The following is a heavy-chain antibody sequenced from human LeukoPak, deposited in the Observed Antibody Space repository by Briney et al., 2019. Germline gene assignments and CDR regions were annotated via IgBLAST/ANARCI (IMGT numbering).Heavy chain of an antibody. CDR2: IVSDGSTT. Sequence: PGGSLRLSCAASGFTFSTYWMHWVRPAPGKGLVLVSRIVSDGSTTNTADSVKGRFTISRDNAENTLYLQMNSLRAEDTAVYYCARPQKLGGVAAFDIWGQGTMVTVSS. CDR3: ARPQKLGGVAAFDI. CDR1: GFTFSTYW. V-gene: IGHV3-74*01. J-gene: IGHJ3*02. D-gene: IGHD1-26*01.